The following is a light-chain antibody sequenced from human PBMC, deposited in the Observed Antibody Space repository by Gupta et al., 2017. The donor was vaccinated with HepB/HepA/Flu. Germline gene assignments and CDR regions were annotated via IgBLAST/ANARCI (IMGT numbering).Light chain of an antibody. Sequence: QSALTQPASVSGSPGQSITISCTGTNSDFGGYNFVSWYQQHPGKAPKLIIYDVINRPSGASNRFSGSKSGNTASLTISGLQAEDEGDYYCTSYTSTEYVFGTGTKVT. CDR1: NSDFGGYNF. CDR3: TSYTSTEYV. J-gene: IGLJ1*01. V-gene: IGLV2-14*03. CDR2: DVI.